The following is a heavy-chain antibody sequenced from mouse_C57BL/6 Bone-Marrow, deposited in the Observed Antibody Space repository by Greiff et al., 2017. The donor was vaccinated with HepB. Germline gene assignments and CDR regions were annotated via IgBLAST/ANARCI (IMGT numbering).Heavy chain of an antibody. CDR1: GYTFTSYW. V-gene: IGHV1-82*01. CDR3: ARSFYDGYYY. Sequence: QVQLQQSGTELVKPGASVKLSCKASGYTFTSYWMHWVKQRPGKGLEWNGRIYPGDGDTNYNGKFKGKATLTADKSSSTAYMQLSSLTSEDSAVYFCARSFYDGYYYWGQGTTLTVSS. J-gene: IGHJ2*01. CDR2: IYPGDGDT. D-gene: IGHD2-3*01.